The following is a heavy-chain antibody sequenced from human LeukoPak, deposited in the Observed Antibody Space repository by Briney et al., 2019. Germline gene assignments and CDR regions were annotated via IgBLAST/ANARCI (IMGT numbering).Heavy chain of an antibody. D-gene: IGHD4-17*01. CDR3: ARDLTVTGDNWFDP. Sequence: GRSLRLSCEASGFTFSSYAMHWVRQAPGKGLERVAFISYDGSKQRYADSVKGRFTISRDNSKNTLFLQMNSLRAEDTAVYYSARDLTVTGDNWFDPWGQGTLVTVSS. V-gene: IGHV3-30*04. J-gene: IGHJ5*02. CDR2: ISYDGSKQ. CDR1: GFTFSSYA.